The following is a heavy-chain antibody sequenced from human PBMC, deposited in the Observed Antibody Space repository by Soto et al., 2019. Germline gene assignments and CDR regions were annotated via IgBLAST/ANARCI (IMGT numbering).Heavy chain of an antibody. D-gene: IGHD4-17*01. CDR3: TTDVGDYDDVGAFDI. V-gene: IGHV3-15*01. CDR1: GFTFSNAW. CDR2: IKSKTDGGTT. Sequence: GSLRLSCASSGFTFSNAWMSWVRQAPGKGLEWVGRIKSKTDGGTTDYAAPVKGRFTISRDDSKNTLYLQMNSLKPEDTAVYYCTTDVGDYDDVGAFDIWGQGTMVTVSS. J-gene: IGHJ3*02.